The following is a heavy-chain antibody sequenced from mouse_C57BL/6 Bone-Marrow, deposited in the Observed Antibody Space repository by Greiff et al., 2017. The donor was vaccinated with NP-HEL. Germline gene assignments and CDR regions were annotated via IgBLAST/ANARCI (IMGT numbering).Heavy chain of an antibody. J-gene: IGHJ3*01. D-gene: IGHD2-3*01. Sequence: EVQVVESGEGLVKPGGSLKLSCAASGFTFSSYAMSWVRQTPEKRLEWVAYISSGGDYIYYADTVKGRFTISRDNARNTLYLQMSSLKSEDTAMYYCTREGYYKGFAYWGQGTLVTVSA. V-gene: IGHV5-9-1*02. CDR2: ISSGGDYI. CDR1: GFTFSSYA. CDR3: TREGYYKGFAY.